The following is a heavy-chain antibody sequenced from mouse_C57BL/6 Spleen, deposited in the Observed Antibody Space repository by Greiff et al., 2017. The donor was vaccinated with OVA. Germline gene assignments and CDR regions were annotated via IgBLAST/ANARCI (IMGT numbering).Heavy chain of an antibody. J-gene: IGHJ3*01. CDR2: ISSGSSTI. CDR1: GFTFSDYG. Sequence: EVQVVESGGGLVKPGGSLKLSCAASGFTFSDYGMHWVRQAPEKGLEWVAYISSGSSTISYADTVKGRFTISRDNAKNTLFLQMTSLRSEDTAMYYCAELGPAYWGQGTLVTVSA. CDR3: AELGPAY. D-gene: IGHD4-1*01. V-gene: IGHV5-17*01.